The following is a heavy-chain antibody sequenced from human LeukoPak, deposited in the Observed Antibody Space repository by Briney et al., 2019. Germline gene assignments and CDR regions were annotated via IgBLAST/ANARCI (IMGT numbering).Heavy chain of an antibody. Sequence: GASVKVSCKASGYTFTSYGISWVRQAPGQGLEWMGWISAYNGNTNYAQKLQGRVTMTTDTSTSTAYTELRSLRSDDTAVYYCARLRYYYDSSGPAPFDYWGQGTLVTVSS. CDR1: GYTFTSYG. CDR2: ISAYNGNT. V-gene: IGHV1-18*01. D-gene: IGHD3-22*01. J-gene: IGHJ4*02. CDR3: ARLRYYYDSSGPAPFDY.